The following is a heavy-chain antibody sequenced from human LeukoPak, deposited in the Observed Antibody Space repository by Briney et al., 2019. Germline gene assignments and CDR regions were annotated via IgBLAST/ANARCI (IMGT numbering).Heavy chain of an antibody. D-gene: IGHD2-2*01. CDR1: GYTFTGYY. J-gene: IGHJ4*02. CDR2: INPNGGDT. V-gene: IGHV1-2*06. CDR3: ARVGFTTSWSNFDY. Sequence: GASVKVSCKASGYTFTGYYMHWVRQAPGQGLEWMGRINPNGGDTNYAQKFQGRVTMTGDTSSSTAYMELSSLRPEDTSMYFCARVGFTTSWSNFDYWGQGTLVTVSS.